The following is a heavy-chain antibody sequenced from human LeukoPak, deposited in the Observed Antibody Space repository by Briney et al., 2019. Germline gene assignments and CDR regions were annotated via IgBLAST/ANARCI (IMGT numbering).Heavy chain of an antibody. CDR2: ISSDGTNT. J-gene: IGHJ4*02. CDR3: VVGGGIY. V-gene: IGHV3-74*03. CDR1: GFTLSNDW. Sequence: QPGGSLRLSCAASGFTLSNDWTPWVRQAPGKGLVWVSRISSDGTNTLYADSVKGRFTISRDNARNTLHLQMNSLRADDTAVYYCVVGGGIYWGQGTLVTVS. D-gene: IGHD1-26*01.